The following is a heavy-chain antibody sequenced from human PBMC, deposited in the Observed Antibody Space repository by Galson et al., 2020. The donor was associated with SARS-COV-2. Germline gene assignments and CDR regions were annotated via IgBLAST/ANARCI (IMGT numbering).Heavy chain of an antibody. Sequence: GESLKIPCAASGFTFSSYGMHWVRQAPGKGLEWVAVISYDGSNKYYADSVKGRFTISRDNSKNTLYLQMNSLRAEDTAVYYCAKLNGRIRGSYYDYWGQGTLVTVSS. D-gene: IGHD1-26*01. CDR1: GFTFSSYG. J-gene: IGHJ4*02. CDR2: ISYDGSNK. V-gene: IGHV3-30*18. CDR3: AKLNGRIRGSYYDY.